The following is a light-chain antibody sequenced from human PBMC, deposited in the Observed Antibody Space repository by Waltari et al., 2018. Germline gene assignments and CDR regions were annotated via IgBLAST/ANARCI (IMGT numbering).Light chain of an antibody. CDR1: LSILYTSNDKNY. V-gene: IGKV4-1*01. CDR3: QQYFNSPIA. J-gene: IGKJ5*01. Sequence: DIVMTQSPDSLLVSLVERATISCNSSLSILYTSNDKNYLAWYQQKAGQPPRLLVHWASIRESGVPDRFRGSGSGTDFTLTISNLQPEDVAFYWCQQYFNSPIAFGQGTRLEIK. CDR2: WAS.